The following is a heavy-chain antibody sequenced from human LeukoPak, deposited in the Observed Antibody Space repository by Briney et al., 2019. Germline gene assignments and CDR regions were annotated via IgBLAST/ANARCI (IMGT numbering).Heavy chain of an antibody. D-gene: IGHD2-2*01. CDR3: ARDPIQSCSSTSCYGYYFDY. CDR2: IRYDGSNK. J-gene: IGHJ4*02. CDR1: GFTFSSYG. Sequence: PGGSLRLSCAASGFTFSSYGMHWVRQAPGKGLEWVAFIRYDGSNKYYADSVKGRFTISRDNAKNSLYLQMNSLRAEDTAVYYCARDPIQSCSSTSCYGYYFDYWGQGTLVTVSS. V-gene: IGHV3-30*02.